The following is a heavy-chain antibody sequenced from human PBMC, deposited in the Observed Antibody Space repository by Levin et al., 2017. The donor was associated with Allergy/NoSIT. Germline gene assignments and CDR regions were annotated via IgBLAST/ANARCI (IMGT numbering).Heavy chain of an antibody. J-gene: IGHJ4*02. V-gene: IGHV3-30*01. Sequence: LSLTCAASGFTFTYYALHWVRQAPGKGLEWVAVMSYDGTSKSNADSVKGRFTISRDSSKNTLYLQMNSLRPEDTAVDYCARDTSAGGSGWGSLDYWGQGTLVTVSS. CDR3: ARDTSAGGSGWGSLDY. D-gene: IGHD6-19*01. CDR1: GFTFTYYA. CDR2: MSYDGTSK.